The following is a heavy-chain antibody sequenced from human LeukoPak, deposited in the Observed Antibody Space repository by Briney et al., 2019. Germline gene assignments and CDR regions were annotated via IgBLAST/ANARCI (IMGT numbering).Heavy chain of an antibody. CDR3: ARGRLARAPYFDF. Sequence: SETLSLTCAVYGGSFSGYYWSWIRQPPGKGLEWIGEINHSGSTNYNPSLKSRVTISVDTSKNQFSLKLSSVTAADTAVYYCARGRLARAPYFDFWGQGILVTVSS. CDR2: INHSGST. J-gene: IGHJ4*02. CDR1: GGSFSGYY. V-gene: IGHV4-34*01. D-gene: IGHD3-16*01.